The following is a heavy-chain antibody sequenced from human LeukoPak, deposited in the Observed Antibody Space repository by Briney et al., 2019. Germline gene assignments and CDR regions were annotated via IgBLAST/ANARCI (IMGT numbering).Heavy chain of an antibody. Sequence: GGSLILSCAASGFTFSSYSMNWVRQAPGKGLEWVSSISSSSSYIYYADSVKGRFTISRDNAKNSLYLQMNSLRAEDTAVHYCARHYDSSGYSYWFGYWGQGTLVTVSS. CDR2: ISSSSSYI. CDR1: GFTFSSYS. D-gene: IGHD3-22*01. J-gene: IGHJ5*01. V-gene: IGHV3-21*01. CDR3: ARHYDSSGYSYWFGY.